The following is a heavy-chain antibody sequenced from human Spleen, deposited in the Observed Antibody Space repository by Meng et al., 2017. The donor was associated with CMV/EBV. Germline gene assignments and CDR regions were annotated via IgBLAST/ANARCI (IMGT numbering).Heavy chain of an antibody. Sequence: GGSLRLSCAASGFTFSSYAMSWVRQAPGKGLEWVSAISGSGGSTYYADSVKGRFTVSRDNSKNTLYLQMNSLRDEDTAVYYCAKDITAYIYGCFDSWGQGTLVTVSS. D-gene: IGHD5-18*01. CDR3: AKDITAYIYGCFDS. J-gene: IGHJ4*02. CDR2: ISGSGGST. V-gene: IGHV3-23*01. CDR1: GFTFSSYA.